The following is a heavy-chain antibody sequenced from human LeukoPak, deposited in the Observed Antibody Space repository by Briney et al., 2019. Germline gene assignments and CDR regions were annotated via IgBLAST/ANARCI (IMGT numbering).Heavy chain of an antibody. CDR3: AKRSVLDY. D-gene: IGHD4-17*01. CDR2: ISGSGGGT. J-gene: IGHJ4*02. Sequence: PGGSLRLSCAASEFTFSAHAMNWVRQAPGKGLEWVSGISGSGGGTFHADSVKGRFTISRDNSKNTLYLEMNSLRAEDTAVYYCAKRSVLDYWGQGTLVTVSS. V-gene: IGHV3-23*01. CDR1: EFTFSAHA.